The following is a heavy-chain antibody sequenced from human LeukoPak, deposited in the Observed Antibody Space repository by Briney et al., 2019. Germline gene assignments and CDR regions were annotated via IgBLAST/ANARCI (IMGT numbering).Heavy chain of an antibody. D-gene: IGHD5-12*01. Sequence: GGSLRLSCAASGFTFSSYAMHWVRQAPGKGLEWVAVISNDGSRKYYADSVKGRFTISRDDSKNTLYMQMNSLRAEDTAVYYCTRDQWGVATITGMDVWGQGTTVTVSS. CDR1: GFTFSSYA. CDR3: TRDQWGVATITGMDV. CDR2: ISNDGSRK. V-gene: IGHV3-30-3*01. J-gene: IGHJ6*02.